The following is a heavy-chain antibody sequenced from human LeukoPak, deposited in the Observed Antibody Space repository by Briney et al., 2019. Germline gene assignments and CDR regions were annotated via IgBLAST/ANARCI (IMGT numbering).Heavy chain of an antibody. Sequence: GSSVKVSCKASGYTFTNYGISWVRQAPGQGLEWMGWISGYNGNTKYAQKFQGRVTMTTDTSTSTAYMELRSLRSDDTAIYYCARVLNYYSGSYQLYDFWGQGTLVTVSS. CDR2: ISGYNGNT. V-gene: IGHV1-18*01. J-gene: IGHJ4*02. CDR3: ARVLNYYSGSYQLYDF. D-gene: IGHD1-26*01. CDR1: GYTFTNYG.